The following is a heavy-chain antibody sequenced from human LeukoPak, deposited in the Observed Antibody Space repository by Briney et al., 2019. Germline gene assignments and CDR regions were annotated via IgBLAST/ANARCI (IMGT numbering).Heavy chain of an antibody. CDR2: IWYDGSNK. D-gene: IGHD1-7*01. Sequence: GGSLRPSCAAFGFTFSSYGMHWVRQAPGKGLEWVAVIWYDGSNKYYADSVKGRFTISRDDSKNTLYLQMNSLRAEDTAVYYCARGITGTFYYYMDVWGKGTTVTVSS. CDR3: ARGITGTFYYYMDV. CDR1: GFTFSSYG. J-gene: IGHJ6*03. V-gene: IGHV3-33*01.